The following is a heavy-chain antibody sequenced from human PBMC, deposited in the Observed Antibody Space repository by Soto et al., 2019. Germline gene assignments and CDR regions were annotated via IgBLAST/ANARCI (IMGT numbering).Heavy chain of an antibody. CDR2: IYHSGST. CDR1: GGSISSGGYS. CDR3: AYRTSSGYYFNY. V-gene: IGHV4-30-2*02. J-gene: IGHJ4*02. Sequence: PSETLSLTCAVSGGSISSGGYSWSWIRQPPGKGLEWIGYIYHSGSTYYNPSLKSRLTITKDTSKNQVVITMTNMDPVDTATYYCAYRTSSGYYFNYWGQGTLVTVSS. D-gene: IGHD3-22*01.